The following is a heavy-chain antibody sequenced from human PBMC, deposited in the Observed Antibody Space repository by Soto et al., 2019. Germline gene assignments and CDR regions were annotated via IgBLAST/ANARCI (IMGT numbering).Heavy chain of an antibody. Sequence: PGGSLRLSCAASGFTVKNYQMNWVRQAPGKGLEWVSVIYSGGVTYYPDSVKGRFTTIRDTSKNTVYIQMDSLRADDTAMYYCARDPSTTGYYGLDVWGQGTTVTVSS. V-gene: IGHV3-53*01. CDR2: IYSGGVT. CDR3: ARDPSTTGYYGLDV. J-gene: IGHJ6*02. CDR1: GFTVKNYQ.